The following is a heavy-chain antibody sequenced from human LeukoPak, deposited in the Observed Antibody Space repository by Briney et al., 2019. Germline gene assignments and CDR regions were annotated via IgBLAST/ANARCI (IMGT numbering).Heavy chain of an antibody. J-gene: IGHJ4*02. V-gene: IGHV3-49*04. Sequence: LSLTCTVSGGSISSYYWSWVRQAPGKGLEWVGFIRSKAYGGTTEYAASVKGRFTISRDDSKSIAYLQMNSLKTEDTAVYYCTRDPWVYYDSSGYYYGDYWGQGTLVTVSS. CDR3: TRDPWVYYDSSGYYYGDY. CDR2: IRSKAYGGTT. CDR1: GGSISSYY. D-gene: IGHD3-22*01.